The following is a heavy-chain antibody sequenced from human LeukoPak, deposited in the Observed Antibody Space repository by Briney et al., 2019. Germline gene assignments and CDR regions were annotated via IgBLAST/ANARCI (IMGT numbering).Heavy chain of an antibody. CDR3: ARVKSWSGYNALDY. CDR2: IYYSGST. V-gene: IGHV4-59*01. J-gene: IGHJ4*02. Sequence: SETLSLTRTVSGGSLSDYSWSWIRQPPGKGLEWFGYIYYSGSTNYNPSLKSRVTISVDTSKNQFSLKLSSVTAADTAVYYCARVKSWSGYNALDYWGQGTLDTVSS. CDR1: GGSLSDYS. D-gene: IGHD3-3*01.